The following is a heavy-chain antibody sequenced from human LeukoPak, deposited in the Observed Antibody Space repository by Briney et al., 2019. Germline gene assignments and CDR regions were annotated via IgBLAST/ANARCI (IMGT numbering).Heavy chain of an antibody. D-gene: IGHD1-26*01. Sequence: SETLSLTCAVYGGSFSGYYWSWIRQPPGKGLEWIGEINHSGSTNYNPSLKSRVTISVDTSKNQFSLKLSSVTAADTAVYYCARDRRSGSYYSFYDYWGQGTLVTVSS. CDR2: INHSGST. CDR1: GGSFSGYY. J-gene: IGHJ4*02. CDR3: ARDRRSGSYYSFYDY. V-gene: IGHV4-34*01.